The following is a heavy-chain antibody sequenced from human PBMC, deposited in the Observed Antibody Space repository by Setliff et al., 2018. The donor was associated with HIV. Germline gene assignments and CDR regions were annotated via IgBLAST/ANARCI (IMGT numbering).Heavy chain of an antibody. J-gene: IGHJ3*02. CDR2: ISPSGTYI. V-gene: IGHV3-21*04. CDR1: GFTFSSYS. D-gene: IGHD5-12*01. CDR3: AKDSGYSGYLGQDAFDI. Sequence: PGGSLRLSCAASGFTFSSYSMNWVRQAPGKGLEWVSFISPSGTYIHYADSVKDRLTISRDNSKNMLYLQMNSLRAEDTAVYYCAKDSGYSGYLGQDAFDIWGQGTMVTVSS.